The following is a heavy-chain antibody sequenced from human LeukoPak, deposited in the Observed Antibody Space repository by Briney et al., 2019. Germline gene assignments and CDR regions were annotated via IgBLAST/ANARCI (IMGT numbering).Heavy chain of an antibody. J-gene: IGHJ5*02. CDR1: GGTFSSYA. D-gene: IGHD3-3*02. CDR3: ARASIIFGVVNWFDP. CDR2: IIPLFGTA. V-gene: IGHV1-69*13. Sequence: ASVKVSCKASGGTFSSYAISWVRQAPGQGREWMGGIIPLFGTANYARKFQGRVTITADESTSTAYLELSSLRSEDTAVYYCARASIIFGVVNWFDPWGQGTLVTVSS.